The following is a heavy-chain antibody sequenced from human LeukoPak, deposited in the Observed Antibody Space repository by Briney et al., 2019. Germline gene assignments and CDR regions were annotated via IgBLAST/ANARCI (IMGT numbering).Heavy chain of an antibody. J-gene: IGHJ6*03. V-gene: IGHV7-4-1*02. CDR1: GYTFTGYA. CDR2: INTNTGNP. CDR3: ARSGGSGSYYARYYYYYMDV. Sequence: ASVKVSCKASGYTFTGYAINWVRQAPGQGLEWMGWINTNTGNPTYVQGFTGRFVFSLDTSVSTAYLQISSLKAEDTAVYYCARSGGSGSYYARYYYYYMDVWGKGTTVTVSS. D-gene: IGHD3-10*01.